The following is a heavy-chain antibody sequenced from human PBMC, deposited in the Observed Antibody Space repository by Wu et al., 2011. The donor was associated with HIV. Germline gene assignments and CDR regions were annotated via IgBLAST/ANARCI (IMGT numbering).Heavy chain of an antibody. CDR3: ARIGYCSGGSCYQHDAFDI. CDR2: IIPIFGTA. V-gene: IGHV1-69*05. D-gene: IGHD2-15*01. J-gene: IGHJ3*02. Sequence: QVQLVQSGAEVKKPGSSVKVSCKASGGTFSRYAINWVRQAPGQGLEWMGGIIPIFGTANYAQKFQGRVTITTDESTSTAYMELSSLRSEDTAVYYCARIGYCSGGSCYQHDAFDIWGQGTMVTVSS. CDR1: GGTFSRYA.